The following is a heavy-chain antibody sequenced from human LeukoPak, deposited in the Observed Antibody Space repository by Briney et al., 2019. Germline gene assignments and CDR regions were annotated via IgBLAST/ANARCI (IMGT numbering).Heavy chain of an antibody. D-gene: IGHD6-13*01. V-gene: IGHV3-74*03. CDR3: ARDSSSWYYDY. CDR2: IKSDGSST. Sequence: PGGSLRLSCAASGFTFSSYWMHWVRQAPGKGLVWVSCIKSDGSSTTYADSVKGRFTISRDNAKNTLHLQMNSLRAEDTAVYYCARDSSSWYYDYWGQGTLVTVCS. J-gene: IGHJ4*02. CDR1: GFTFSSYW.